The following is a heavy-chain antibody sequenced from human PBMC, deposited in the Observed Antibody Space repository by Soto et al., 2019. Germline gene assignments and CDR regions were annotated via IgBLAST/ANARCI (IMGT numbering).Heavy chain of an antibody. CDR3: ARVGQGAWYFDL. Sequence: EVQLVESGGGLVQPGGSLRLSCAAAGFSFSSYWMHWVSQAPGKGLVWVSRVKTDGSIITYADSVKGRSTISRDNAKNTLYLQMNPLRAEDTAVYYCARVGQGAWYFDLWGRGTLVTVSS. CDR2: VKTDGSII. D-gene: IGHD1-26*01. J-gene: IGHJ2*01. V-gene: IGHV3-74*01. CDR1: GFSFSSYW.